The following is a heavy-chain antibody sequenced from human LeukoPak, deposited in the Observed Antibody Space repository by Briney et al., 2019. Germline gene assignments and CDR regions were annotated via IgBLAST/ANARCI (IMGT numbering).Heavy chain of an antibody. D-gene: IGHD3-9*01. V-gene: IGHV4-59*12. J-gene: IGHJ4*02. CDR1: GGSISSYY. CDR2: IYYSGST. Sequence: SETLSLTCTVSGGSISSYYWSWIRQPPGKGLEWIGYIYYSGSTNYNPSLKSRVTISVDTSKNQFSLKLSSVTAADTAVYYCALGRYFDWSRYFDYWGQGTLVTVSS. CDR3: ALGRYFDWSRYFDY.